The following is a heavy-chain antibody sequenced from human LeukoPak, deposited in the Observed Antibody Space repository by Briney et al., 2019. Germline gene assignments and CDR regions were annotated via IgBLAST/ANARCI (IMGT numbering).Heavy chain of an antibody. Sequence: SETLSLTCAVYGGSFSDYYWSWIRQPPGKGLEWIEEINHSGSTNYNPSLKSRVTISVDTSKNQFSLNLTSVTAADTAVYYCARGLWAAAGTAPDWGQGTLVTVSS. V-gene: IGHV4-34*01. J-gene: IGHJ4*02. CDR2: INHSGST. CDR3: ARGLWAAAGTAPD. CDR1: GGSFSDYY. D-gene: IGHD6-13*01.